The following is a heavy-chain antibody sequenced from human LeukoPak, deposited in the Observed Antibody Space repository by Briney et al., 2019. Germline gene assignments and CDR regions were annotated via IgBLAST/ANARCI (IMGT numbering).Heavy chain of an antibody. V-gene: IGHV3-9*01. CDR2: ISWNSGSI. CDR3: AKDSLEYSSSSPFDY. CDR1: GFTFDDYA. Sequence: PGGSLRLSCAASGFTFDDYAMHWVRQAPGKGLEWASGISWNSGSIGCADSVKGRFTISRDNAKNSLYLQMNSLRAEDTALYYCAKDSLEYSSSSPFDYWGQGTLVTVSS. J-gene: IGHJ4*02. D-gene: IGHD6-6*01.